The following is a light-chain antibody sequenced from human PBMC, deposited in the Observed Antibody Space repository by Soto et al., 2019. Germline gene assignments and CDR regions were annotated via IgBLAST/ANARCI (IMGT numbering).Light chain of an antibody. J-gene: IGKJ1*01. CDR1: QSVSSSY. V-gene: IGKV3-20*01. CDR3: QQYGSLPRT. CDR2: GAS. Sequence: EIVLTPSPGTLSLSPGGRAPLSCRAKQSVSSSYLAWYQQKPGQAPRLLIYGASSRATGIPDRFSGSGSGTDFTLTISRLEPEDFAVYYCQQYGSLPRTFGQGTKVDIK.